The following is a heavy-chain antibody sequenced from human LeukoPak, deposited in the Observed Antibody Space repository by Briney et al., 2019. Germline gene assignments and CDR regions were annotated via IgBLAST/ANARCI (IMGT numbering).Heavy chain of an antibody. CDR3: ATDIVAMMRVIG. V-gene: IGHV3-23*01. J-gene: IGHJ4*02. CDR2: ISGSGGST. Sequence: GGSLRLSCAASGFTFSSYAMSWVRQAPGKGLEWVSAISGSGGSTYYADSVKGRFTISRDNSKNTLFLQMNTLRTDDTAIYYCATDIVAMMRVIGWGQGTLVTVSS. D-gene: IGHD5-12*01. CDR1: GFTFSSYA.